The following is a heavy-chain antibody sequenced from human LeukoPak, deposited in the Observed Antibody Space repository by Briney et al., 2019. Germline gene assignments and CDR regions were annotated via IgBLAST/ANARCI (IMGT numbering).Heavy chain of an antibody. CDR1: GGTFSSYA. Sequence: GASVKVSCKASGGTFSSYAISWVRQAPGQGLEWMGWINPNSGGTNYAQKFQGRVTMTRDTSISTAYMELSRLRSDDTAVYYCAASQEGSGWYFYFDYWGQGTLVTVSS. CDR2: INPNSGGT. V-gene: IGHV1-2*02. J-gene: IGHJ4*02. D-gene: IGHD6-19*01. CDR3: AASQEGSGWYFYFDY.